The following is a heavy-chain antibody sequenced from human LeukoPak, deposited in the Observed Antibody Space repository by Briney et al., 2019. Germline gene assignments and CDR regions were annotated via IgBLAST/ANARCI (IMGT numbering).Heavy chain of an antibody. D-gene: IGHD3-10*01. Sequence: KSGGSLRLSCAASGFTFTTYSMNWVRQAPGKGLEWVSSISSGGSYIYYADSVKGRFTIARDNAKNSLYLQMNSLRAEDTAVYYCARDFHPSSGGQIGFDYWGQGTLVTVSS. CDR3: ARDFHPSSGGQIGFDY. V-gene: IGHV3-21*01. J-gene: IGHJ4*02. CDR1: GFTFTTYS. CDR2: ISSGGSYI.